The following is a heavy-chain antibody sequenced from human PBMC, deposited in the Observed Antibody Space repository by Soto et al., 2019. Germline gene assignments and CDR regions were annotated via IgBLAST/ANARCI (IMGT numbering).Heavy chain of an antibody. D-gene: IGHD3-10*01. V-gene: IGHV3-9*01. Sequence: EVQLVESGGGLVQPGRSLRLSCAASGFTFDDYAMHWVRQAPGKGLEWVSGISWNSGSIGYADSVKGRFTISRDNAKNSLYLQMNSLRAEDTALYYCAKEATGGHSDYWGQGTLVTVSS. CDR3: AKEATGGHSDY. CDR1: GFTFDDYA. CDR2: ISWNSGSI. J-gene: IGHJ4*02.